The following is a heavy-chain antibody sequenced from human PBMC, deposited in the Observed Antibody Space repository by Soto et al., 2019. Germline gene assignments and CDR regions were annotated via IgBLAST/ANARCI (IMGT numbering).Heavy chain of an antibody. J-gene: IGHJ4*02. V-gene: IGHV3-23*01. CDR2: ISGSGGST. CDR1: GFTFSSYA. D-gene: IGHD2-2*01. Sequence: RLSCAASGFTFSSYAMSWVRQAPGKGLEWVSAISGSGGSTYYADSVKGRFTISRDNSKNTLYLQMNSLRAEDTAVYYCAKAQFLVVPAASIDYWGQGTLVTVSS. CDR3: AKAQFLVVPAASIDY.